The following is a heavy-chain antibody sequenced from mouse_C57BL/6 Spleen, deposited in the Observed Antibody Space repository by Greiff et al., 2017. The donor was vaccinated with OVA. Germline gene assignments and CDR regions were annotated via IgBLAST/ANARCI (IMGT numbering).Heavy chain of an antibody. CDR1: GYTFTSYG. Sequence: VQGVESGAELARPGASVKLSCKASGYTFTSYGISWVKQRTGQGLEWIGEIYPRSGNTYYNEKFKGKATLTADKSSSTAYMELRSLTSEDSAVYFCARYGTTVVNYYAMDYWGQGTSVTVSS. V-gene: IGHV1-81*01. D-gene: IGHD1-1*01. CDR2: IYPRSGNT. J-gene: IGHJ4*01. CDR3: ARYGTTVVNYYAMDY.